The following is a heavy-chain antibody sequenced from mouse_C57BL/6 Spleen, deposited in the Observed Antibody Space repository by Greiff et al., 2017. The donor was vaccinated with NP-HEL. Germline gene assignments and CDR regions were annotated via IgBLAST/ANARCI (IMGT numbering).Heavy chain of an antibody. CDR3: TRGGEYYGSSYYFDY. Sequence: EVQLQESGEGLVKPGGSLKLSCAASGFTFSSYAMSWVRQTPEKRLEWVAYISSGGDYIYYADTVKGRFTISRDNARNTLYLKMSSLKSEDTAMYYGTRGGEYYGSSYYFDYWGQGTTLTVSS. CDR1: GFTFSSYA. V-gene: IGHV5-9-1*02. D-gene: IGHD1-1*01. CDR2: ISSGGDYI. J-gene: IGHJ2*01.